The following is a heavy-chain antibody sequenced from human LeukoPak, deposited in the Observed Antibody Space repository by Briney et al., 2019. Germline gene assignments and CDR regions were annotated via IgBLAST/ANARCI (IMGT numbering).Heavy chain of an antibody. CDR1: GFTFSSYW. CDR2: INTDGSST. J-gene: IGHJ4*02. D-gene: IGHD3-22*01. V-gene: IGHV3-74*01. Sequence: GGSLRLSCAASGFTFSSYWMHWVRQAPGKGLVWVSRINTDGSSTSYADSVKGRFTISRDNAKNTLYLQMNSLRAEDTAVYYCAKVGDYYDSSGYPYYFDYWGQGTLVTVSS. CDR3: AKVGDYYDSSGYPYYFDY.